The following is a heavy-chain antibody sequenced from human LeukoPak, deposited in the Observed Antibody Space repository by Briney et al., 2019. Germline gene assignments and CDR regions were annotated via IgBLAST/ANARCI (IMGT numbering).Heavy chain of an antibody. CDR1: GFTFSTYW. J-gene: IGHJ3*02. CDR2: IKADGGEK. V-gene: IGHV3-7*01. Sequence: GGSLRLSCAASGFTFSTYWMNWFRQTPGKGLEWVAKIKADGGEKDHVASVKGRFTISRDNAKNSLFLQMNSLRVEDTAVYYCARVKEASAFDIWGQGTMVTVSS. CDR3: ARVKEASAFDI. D-gene: IGHD5-12*01.